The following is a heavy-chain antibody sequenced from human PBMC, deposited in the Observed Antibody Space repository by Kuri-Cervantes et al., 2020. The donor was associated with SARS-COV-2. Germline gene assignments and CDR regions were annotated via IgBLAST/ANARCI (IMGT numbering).Heavy chain of an antibody. CDR3: AHTLNASGACFDY. D-gene: IGHD3-16*01. CDR2: IYWDDDK. CDR1: GFSLNTSGVG. V-gene: IGHV2-5*02. Sequence: SGPTLAKPTQTLTLTCTFSGFSLNTSGVGVGWIRHPPGKALECLALIYWDDDKSYSPSLKSRLTITKDTSKNQVVLTMTNIDAVDNAPYYCAHTLNASGACFDYWGQGTLVTVSS. J-gene: IGHJ4*02.